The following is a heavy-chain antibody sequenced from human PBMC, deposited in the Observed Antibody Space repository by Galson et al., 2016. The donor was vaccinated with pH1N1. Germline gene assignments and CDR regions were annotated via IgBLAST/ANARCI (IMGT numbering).Heavy chain of an antibody. CDR3: AREGLWPGVDAFDI. CDR1: GFTFRSYG. CDR2: VSLSSSII. D-gene: IGHD4/OR15-4a*01. J-gene: IGHJ3*02. V-gene: IGHV3-48*03. Sequence: LRLSCAASGFTFRSYGMNWVRQAPGKGLEWVSYVSLSSSIIHYADSVKGRFIISRDSAKNSLYLQMNSLRAEDTALYYCAREGLWPGVDAFDIWGQGTMVTVSS.